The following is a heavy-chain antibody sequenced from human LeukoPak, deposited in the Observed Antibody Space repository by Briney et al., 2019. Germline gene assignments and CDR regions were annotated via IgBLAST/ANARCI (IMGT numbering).Heavy chain of an antibody. V-gene: IGHV4-39*01. D-gene: IGHD6-13*01. J-gene: IGHJ4*02. CDR2: IYYSGST. CDR3: ARLGDKGYSSTWYKTVYYFDY. Sequence: SETLSLTCTVSGGSISSSSYYWGWIRQPPGKGLEWIGSIYYSGSTYYNPSLKSRVTISVDTSKNQFSLKLSSVTAADTAVYYCARLGDKGYSSTWYKTVYYFDYWGQGTLVTVSS. CDR1: GGSISSSSYY.